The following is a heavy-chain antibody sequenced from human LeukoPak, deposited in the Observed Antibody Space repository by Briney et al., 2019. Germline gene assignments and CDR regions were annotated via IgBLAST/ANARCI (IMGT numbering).Heavy chain of an antibody. CDR3: ARVALEGVSAYYFDY. Sequence: PSETLSLTCTVSGGSISSYYWSWIRQPAGKGLEWIGRIYTSGSTNYNPSLKSRVTMSVDTSKNQFSLKLGSVTAADTAVHYCARVALEGVSAYYFDYWGQGTLVTVSS. V-gene: IGHV4-4*07. CDR2: IYTSGST. CDR1: GGSISSYY. J-gene: IGHJ4*02. D-gene: IGHD3-22*01.